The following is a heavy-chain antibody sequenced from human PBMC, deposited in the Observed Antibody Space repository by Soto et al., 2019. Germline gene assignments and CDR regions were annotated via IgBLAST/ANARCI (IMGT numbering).Heavy chain of an antibody. CDR3: ARDLGGWGRSWTTPLDY. V-gene: IGHV1-69*01. CDR2: IIPIFGTA. D-gene: IGHD6-13*01. J-gene: IGHJ4*02. CDR1: GGTFSSYA. Sequence: QVQLVQSGAEVKKPGSSVQVSCKASGGTFSSYAISWVRQAPGQGLEWMGGIIPIFGTANYAQKFQRRVTNTAYESTSTAYMELSSLRTEDTAVYYCARDLGGWGRSWTTPLDYWGQGTLVTLSS.